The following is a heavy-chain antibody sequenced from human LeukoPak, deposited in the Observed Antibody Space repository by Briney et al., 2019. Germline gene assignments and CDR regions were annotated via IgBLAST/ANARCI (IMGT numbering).Heavy chain of an antibody. CDR2: ISAYNGNI. J-gene: IGHJ4*02. CDR3: ARDDPPKWELPFDY. CDR1: GYTFTSYG. Sequence: VKVSCKASGYTFTSYGISWVRRAPGQGLEWMGWISAYNGNINYAQKLQGRVTMTTDTSTSTAYMELRSLRSDDTAVYYCARDDPPKWELPFDYWGQGTLVTVSS. V-gene: IGHV1-18*01. D-gene: IGHD1-26*01.